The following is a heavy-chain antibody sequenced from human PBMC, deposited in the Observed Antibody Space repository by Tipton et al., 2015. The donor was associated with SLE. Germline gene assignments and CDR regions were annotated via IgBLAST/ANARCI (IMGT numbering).Heavy chain of an antibody. D-gene: IGHD1-26*01. CDR2: INHSGST. J-gene: IGHJ4*02. V-gene: IGHV4-34*01. CDR1: GGSFSDYY. Sequence: TLSLTCAVYGGSFSDYYWSWIRQPPGKGLEWIGEINHSGSTYYNPSLKSRVTISVDTSKNQFSLKLSSVTAADTAVYYCARGATHYFDYWGQGTLVTVSS. CDR3: ARGATHYFDY.